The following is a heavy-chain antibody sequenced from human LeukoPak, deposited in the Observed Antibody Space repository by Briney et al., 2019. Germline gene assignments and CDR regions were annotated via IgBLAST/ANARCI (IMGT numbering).Heavy chain of an antibody. CDR3: ARVDSSSWYVYEDSTTIYFDY. D-gene: IGHD6-13*01. Sequence: SETLSLTCTVSGGSISSSSYYWGWIRQPPGKGLEWIGSIYYSGSTYYNPSLKSRVTISVDTSKNQFSLKLSSVTAADTAVYYCARVDSSSWYVYEDSTTIYFDYWGQGTLVTVSP. CDR1: GGSISSSSYY. J-gene: IGHJ4*02. CDR2: IYYSGST. V-gene: IGHV4-39*07.